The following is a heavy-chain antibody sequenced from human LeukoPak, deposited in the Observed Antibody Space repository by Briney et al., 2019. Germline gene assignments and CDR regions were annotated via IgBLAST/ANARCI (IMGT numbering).Heavy chain of an antibody. V-gene: IGHV4-34*01. J-gene: IGHJ6*03. CDR2: INHSGST. D-gene: IGHD2-2*01. CDR1: GGSFSGYY. CDR3: ARGPGVVVPAAMDYYYYMDV. Sequence: SETLSLTCAVYGGSFSGYYWSWIRQPPGKGLEWIGKINHSGSTNYNPSLKSRVTISVDTSKNQFSLKLSSVTAADTAVYYCARGPGVVVPAAMDYYYYMDVWGKGTTVTVSS.